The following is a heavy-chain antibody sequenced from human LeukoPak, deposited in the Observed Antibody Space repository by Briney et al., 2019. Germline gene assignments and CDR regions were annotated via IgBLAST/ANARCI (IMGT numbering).Heavy chain of an antibody. J-gene: IGHJ4*02. CDR2: VYYSGST. CDR3: ARGSGSYGFFDV. CDR1: GGDISTYH. D-gene: IGHD5-18*01. Sequence: SETLSLTCRVSGGDISTYHWSWIRQSPGEAFEYIGNVYYSGSTNYYPSLRSRLTISVDVSKNQFSLNVRSVTAADTAVYYCARGSGSYGFFDVWGQGTLVTVSA. V-gene: IGHV4-59*13.